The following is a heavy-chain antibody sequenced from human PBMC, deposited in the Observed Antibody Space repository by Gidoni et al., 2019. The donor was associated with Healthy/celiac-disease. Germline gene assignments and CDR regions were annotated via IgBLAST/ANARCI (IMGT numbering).Heavy chain of an antibody. J-gene: IGHJ4*02. CDR2: IYSGGST. CDR1: GFTFSSNY. D-gene: IGHD6-13*01. CDR3: ARDAEAAAGYFDY. Sequence: EVQLVESGGGLVQPGGSLRLSCAASGFTFSSNYMSWVRQAPGKGLEWVSVIYSGGSTYYADSVKGRFTISRDNSKNTLYLQMNSLRAEDTAVYYCARDAEAAAGYFDYWGQGTLVTVSS. V-gene: IGHV3-66*01.